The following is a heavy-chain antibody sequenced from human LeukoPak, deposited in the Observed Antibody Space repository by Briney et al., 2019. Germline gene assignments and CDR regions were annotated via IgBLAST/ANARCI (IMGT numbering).Heavy chain of an antibody. Sequence: PSQTLSLTCTVSGGSISSGGYYWSWIRQHPGKGLEWIGYIYYSGSTYYNPSLKSRVTISVDTSKNQFSLKLSSVTAADTAVYYCARGSSWYEFFYFDYWGKGTLVTVSS. CDR1: GGSISSGGYY. V-gene: IGHV4-31*03. D-gene: IGHD6-13*01. CDR3: ARGSSWYEFFYFDY. J-gene: IGHJ4*02. CDR2: IYYSGST.